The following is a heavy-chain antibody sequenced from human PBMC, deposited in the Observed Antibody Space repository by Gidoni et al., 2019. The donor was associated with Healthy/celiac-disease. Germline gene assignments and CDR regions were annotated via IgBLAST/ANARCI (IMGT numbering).Heavy chain of an antibody. CDR1: GGSFSSYA. V-gene: IGHV1-69*06. CDR2: SIPIFGTA. J-gene: IGHJ4*02. CDR3: ASAVDDSSGSPFDY. D-gene: IGHD3-22*01. Sequence: QVQLVQSGAEVKKPGSSVKVSCKASGGSFSSYAISWVRQAPGQGLEWMGGSIPIFGTANYEQKFQGRVTITADKSTSTADMELSSLRSEDTAVYYCASAVDDSSGSPFDYWGQGTLVTVSS.